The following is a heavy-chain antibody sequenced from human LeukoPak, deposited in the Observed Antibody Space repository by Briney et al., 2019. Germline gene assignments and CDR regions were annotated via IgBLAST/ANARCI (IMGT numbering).Heavy chain of an antibody. CDR3: AREVPGSSRTPRVDY. CDR2: IYTSGST. Sequence: SETLSLTCTVSGGSISSYYWSWIRQPAGKGLEWIGRIYTSGSTNYNPSLKSRVTISVDKSKNQFSLKLSSVTAADTAVYYCAREVPGSSRTPRVDYWGQGTLVTVSS. CDR1: GGSISSYY. J-gene: IGHJ4*02. V-gene: IGHV4-4*07. D-gene: IGHD2-2*01.